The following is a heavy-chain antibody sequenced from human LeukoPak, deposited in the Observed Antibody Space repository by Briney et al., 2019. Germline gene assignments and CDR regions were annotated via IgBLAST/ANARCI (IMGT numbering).Heavy chain of an antibody. CDR1: GGSISSGSYY. CDR2: IYTSGST. CDR3: ASEGYYILTGFDY. D-gene: IGHD3-9*01. Sequence: SETLPLTCTVSGGSISSGSYYWSWIRQPAGKGLEWIGRIYTSGSTNYNPSLKSRVTISVDTSKNQFSLKLSSVTAADTAVYYCASEGYYILTGFDYWGQGTLVTVSS. J-gene: IGHJ4*02. V-gene: IGHV4-61*02.